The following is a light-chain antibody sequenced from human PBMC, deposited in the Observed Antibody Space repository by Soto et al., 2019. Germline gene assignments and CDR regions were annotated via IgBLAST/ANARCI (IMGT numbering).Light chain of an antibody. J-gene: IGKJ1*01. CDR1: QGISNF. CDR2: SAS. CDR3: QKYNSAPWT. Sequence: DLQMTQSPSSLSASVGDRVTITCRASQGISNFLAWHQQKPGKVPKLLIYSASTLQSGVPSRFRGSGSGTDFTLTITSLQPEDVATYYCQKYNSAPWTFGQGTKGEIK. V-gene: IGKV1-27*01.